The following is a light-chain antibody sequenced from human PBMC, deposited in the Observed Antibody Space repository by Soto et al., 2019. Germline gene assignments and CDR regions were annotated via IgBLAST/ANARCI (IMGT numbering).Light chain of an antibody. CDR3: ASYAGPRLFV. V-gene: IGLV2-8*01. CDR1: SSDVGFYNF. CDR2: EVT. Sequence: QSALTQPPSASGSPGQSLTISCTGTSSDVGFYNFVSWYQQRPGKAPKLVIYEVTKWPSGVPDRFSGSKSGSTASLTVSGLQAEDEADYYCASYAGPRLFVFGRGTKVNV. J-gene: IGLJ1*01.